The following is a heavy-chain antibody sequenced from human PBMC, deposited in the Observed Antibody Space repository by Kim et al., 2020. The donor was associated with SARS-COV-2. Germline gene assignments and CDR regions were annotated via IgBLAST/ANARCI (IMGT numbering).Heavy chain of an antibody. Sequence: WYNDYAVSVKSRITINPDTSKNQFSLQLNSVTPEDTAVYYCAREVHVFDYWGQGTLVTVSS. J-gene: IGHJ4*02. D-gene: IGHD3-16*01. CDR2: WYN. V-gene: IGHV6-1*01. CDR3: AREVHVFDY.